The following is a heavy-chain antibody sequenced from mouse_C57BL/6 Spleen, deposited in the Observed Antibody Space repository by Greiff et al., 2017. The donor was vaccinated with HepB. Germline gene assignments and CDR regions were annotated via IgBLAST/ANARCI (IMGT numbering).Heavy chain of an antibody. Sequence: QVQLQQSGAELVRPGASVTLSCKASGYTFTDYEMHWVKQTPVHGLEWIGAIDPETGGTAYNQKFKGKAILTADKSSSTAYMELRSLTSEDSAVYYCTRAPYYYGRSHWYFEVWGTGTTVTVSS. CDR2: IDPETGGT. CDR3: TRAPYYYGRSHWYFEV. D-gene: IGHD1-1*01. J-gene: IGHJ1*03. V-gene: IGHV1-15*01. CDR1: GYTFTDYE.